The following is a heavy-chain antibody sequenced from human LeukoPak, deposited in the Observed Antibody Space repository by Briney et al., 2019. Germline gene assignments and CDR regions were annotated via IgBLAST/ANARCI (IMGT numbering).Heavy chain of an antibody. Sequence: SETLSLTCTVSGDSISSGGYYWSWIRQQPGKGLEWIVYNCYSGSTYYYPYLKSRVTISVDTSKNQFSLKLSSVTAADTAVYCCARGVLLATPIAVAGHYYYYGMDVWGQGTTVTVSS. J-gene: IGHJ6*01. CDR1: GDSISSGGYY. V-gene: IGHV4-31*03. D-gene: IGHD6-19*01. CDR2: NCYSGST. CDR3: ARGVLLATPIAVAGHYYYYGMDV.